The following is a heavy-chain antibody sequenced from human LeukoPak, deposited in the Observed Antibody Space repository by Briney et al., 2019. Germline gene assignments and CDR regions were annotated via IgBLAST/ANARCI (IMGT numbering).Heavy chain of an antibody. D-gene: IGHD6-19*01. CDR2: IRGSGGST. Sequence: PGASLRLSCAASGFTFSSYAMSWVRQAPGKGLEWVSAIRGSGGSTYYADSVKGRFTISRDNSKNTLYLQMNSLRAEDTAVYYCAKAPSVAGLNWFDPWGQGTLVTVSS. V-gene: IGHV3-23*01. CDR3: AKAPSVAGLNWFDP. CDR1: GFTFSSYA. J-gene: IGHJ5*02.